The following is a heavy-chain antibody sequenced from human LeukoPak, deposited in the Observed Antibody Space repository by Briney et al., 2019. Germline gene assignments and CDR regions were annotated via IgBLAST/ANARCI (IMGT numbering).Heavy chain of an antibody. V-gene: IGHV3-48*03. CDR3: ARGLIVGPRIRSDAFDI. D-gene: IGHD1-26*01. CDR2: ISSSGSTI. Sequence: GGSLRLSCAASGFTFSSYEMNWVRQAPGKGLEWVSYISSSGSTIYYADSVKGRFTISRDNSKNTLSLQMHSLRAEDTAVYYCARGLIVGPRIRSDAFDIWGQGTMVTVSS. J-gene: IGHJ3*02. CDR1: GFTFSSYE.